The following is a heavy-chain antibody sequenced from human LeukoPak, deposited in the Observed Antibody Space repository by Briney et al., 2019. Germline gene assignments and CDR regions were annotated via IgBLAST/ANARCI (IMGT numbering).Heavy chain of an antibody. CDR1: GLTFSSYG. D-gene: IGHD6-19*01. CDR3: AKDLRQWRYGAFDY. CDR2: IRYDGSNK. J-gene: IGHJ4*02. V-gene: IGHV3-30*02. Sequence: GGSLRLSCAASGLTFSSYGMHWVRQAPGKGLEWVAFIRYDGSNKYYADSVKGRFTISRDNSKNTLYLQMNSLRAEDTAVYYCAKDLRQWRYGAFDYWGQGTLVTVSS.